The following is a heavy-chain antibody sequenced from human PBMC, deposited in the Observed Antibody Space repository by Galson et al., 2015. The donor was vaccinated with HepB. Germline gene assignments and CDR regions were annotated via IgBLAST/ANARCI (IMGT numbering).Heavy chain of an antibody. Sequence: SVKVSCKASGYTFSSYSITWVRQAPGQGLEWMGWISAYNRKTVYARQLQGRVTMTTDTSTSTVYMELKSLRSEDTAVYYCARGALVVVVDATQNNWFDPWGQGTLVTVSS. J-gene: IGHJ5*02. D-gene: IGHD2-15*01. V-gene: IGHV1-18*01. CDR3: ARGALVVVVDATQNNWFDP. CDR2: ISAYNRKT. CDR1: GYTFSSYS.